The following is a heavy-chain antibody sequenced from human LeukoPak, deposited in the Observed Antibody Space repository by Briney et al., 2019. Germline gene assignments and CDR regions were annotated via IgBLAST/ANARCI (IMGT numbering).Heavy chain of an antibody. J-gene: IGHJ4*02. CDR1: GGSISSGDYY. CDR2: IYYSGST. D-gene: IGHD5-18*01. Sequence: KTSRTLSLTCTVSGGSISSGDYYWSWIRQPPGKGLEWIGYIYYSGSTYYNPSLKSRVTISVDTSKNQFSLKLSSVTAADTAVYYCARVGTAIAEYFDYWGQGTLVTVSS. V-gene: IGHV4-30-4*08. CDR3: ARVGTAIAEYFDY.